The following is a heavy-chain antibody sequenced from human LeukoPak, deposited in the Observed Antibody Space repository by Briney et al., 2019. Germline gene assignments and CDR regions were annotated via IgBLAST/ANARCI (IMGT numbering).Heavy chain of an antibody. CDR2: IYPGDSDT. Sequence: PGESLKISWKGSGYSFTSYWIGWVRQMPGKGLEWMGIIYPGDSDTRYSPSFQGKVTISADKSISTAYLQWSSLKASDTAMYYCARHAFDSSGYYQKYFQHWGQGTLVTVSS. V-gene: IGHV5-51*01. CDR1: GYSFTSYW. CDR3: ARHAFDSSGYYQKYFQH. J-gene: IGHJ1*01. D-gene: IGHD3-22*01.